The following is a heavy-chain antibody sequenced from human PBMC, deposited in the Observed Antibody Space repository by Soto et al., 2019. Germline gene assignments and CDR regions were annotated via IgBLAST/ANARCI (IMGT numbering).Heavy chain of an antibody. CDR1: GFTFSSYW. CDR3: AREGYGDYGDAEYFQL. D-gene: IGHD4-17*01. CDR2: INSDGSNT. J-gene: IGHJ1*01. V-gene: IGHV3-74*01. Sequence: PGGSLRLSCAASGFTFSSYWMHWVRQAPGKGLVWVARINSDGSNTNYADSVKGRFTISRDNSKNTLYLQMNSLRAEDTAVYYCAREGYGDYGDAEYFQLWGQGTLVTVSS.